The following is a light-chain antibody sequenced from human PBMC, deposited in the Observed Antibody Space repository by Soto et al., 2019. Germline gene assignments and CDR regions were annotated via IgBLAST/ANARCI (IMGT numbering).Light chain of an antibody. CDR2: GAS. V-gene: IGKV3-20*01. CDR3: QQYGSSHHT. CDR1: QSVSSSY. Sequence: EIVLTQSAGTLSLSPGERATLSCRASQSVSSSYLAWYQHKPGQAPRLLIYGASSSATGIPDRFSGSGSGTDFTLTISRLDPEDFAVYYCQQYGSSHHTFGQGTKLEIK. J-gene: IGKJ2*01.